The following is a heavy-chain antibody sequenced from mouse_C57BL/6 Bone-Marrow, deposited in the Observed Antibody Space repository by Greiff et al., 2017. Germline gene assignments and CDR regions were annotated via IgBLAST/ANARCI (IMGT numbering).Heavy chain of an antibody. CDR3: AAPYFDY. CDR1: GYTFTSYW. V-gene: IGHV1-64*01. CDR2: IHPNSGRT. Sequence: QVQLQQPGAELVKPGASVKLSCKASGYTFTSYWTHWVKQRPGQGLEWIGMIHPNSGRTNYNGKFKSKATMTVDKSSITAYMQLSSLTSEDSAVYYCAAPYFDYWGQGTTLTVSS. J-gene: IGHJ2*01.